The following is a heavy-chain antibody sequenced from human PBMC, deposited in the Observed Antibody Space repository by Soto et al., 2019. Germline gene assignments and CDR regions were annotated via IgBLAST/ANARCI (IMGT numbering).Heavy chain of an antibody. Sequence: EASVKVSCKASGYTFTSYGIIWVRQAPGQGLEWMGWISAYNGNTNYAQKLQGRVTMTTDTSTSTAYMELRSLRSDDTAVYYCARDLKRITMPKGWFDPWGQGTLVTVSS. V-gene: IGHV1-18*01. CDR3: ARDLKRITMPKGWFDP. D-gene: IGHD3-10*01. J-gene: IGHJ5*02. CDR1: GYTFTSYG. CDR2: ISAYNGNT.